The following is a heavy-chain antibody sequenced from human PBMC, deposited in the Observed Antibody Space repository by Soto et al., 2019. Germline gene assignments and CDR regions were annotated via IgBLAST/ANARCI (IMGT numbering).Heavy chain of an antibody. CDR3: ARQYVSVPTIPMLSYDF. CDR2: IFPSDSDT. J-gene: IGHJ4*02. V-gene: IGHV5-51*01. D-gene: IGHD5-12*01. CDR1: GYTFSAYW. Sequence: PVESLKISCKGSGYTFSAYWISWVLQMAVKGLEWMGLIFPSDSDTRYSPSFQGQVTISVDKSISTAYLQWSSLKASDTAIYYCARQYVSVPTIPMLSYDFWGQGTLVTVSS.